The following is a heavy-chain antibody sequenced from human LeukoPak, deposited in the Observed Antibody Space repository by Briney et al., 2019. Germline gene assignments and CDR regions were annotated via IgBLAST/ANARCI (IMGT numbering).Heavy chain of an antibody. V-gene: IGHV3-21*04. D-gene: IGHD3-3*01. J-gene: IGHJ4*02. CDR2: ISSSTSYI. CDR3: ARDPVGYDFWSGYPSV. Sequence: GGSLRLSCAASGFTFSTYTMNWVRQAPGKGLEWVSSISSSTSYIYYADSVKGRFTISRDNSKNTLYLQMNSPRAEDTAVYYCARDPVGYDFWSGYPSVWGQGTLVTVSS. CDR1: GFTFSTYT.